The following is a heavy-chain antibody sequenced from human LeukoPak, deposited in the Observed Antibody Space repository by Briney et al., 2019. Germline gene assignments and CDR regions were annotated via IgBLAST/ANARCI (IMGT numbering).Heavy chain of an antibody. CDR3: ARQHCSGGDCYFFD. J-gene: IGHJ4*02. Sequence: GGSLRLSCAASGFIFSDYWMSWVRQAPGKGLEWVANIKQDGSAKYYVDSVKGRFTISRDNAKNSLYLQMNSLRVEDTAVYYCARQHCSGGDCYFFDWGQGTLVTVSS. CDR1: GFIFSDYW. V-gene: IGHV3-7*03. D-gene: IGHD2-15*01. CDR2: IKQDGSAK.